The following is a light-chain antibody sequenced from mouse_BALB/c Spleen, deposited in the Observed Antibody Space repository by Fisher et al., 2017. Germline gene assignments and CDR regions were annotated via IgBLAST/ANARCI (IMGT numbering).Light chain of an antibody. Sequence: DIVLTQSTATLSVTPGDSVSLSCRASQSISNNLHWYQQKSHESPRLLIKYASQSISGIPSRFTGSGSGTDFTLKISRVEAEDLGVYYCWQGTHLYTFGGGTKLEIK. CDR2: YAS. CDR3: WQGTHLYT. V-gene: IGKV5-43*01. CDR1: QSISNN. J-gene: IGKJ2*01.